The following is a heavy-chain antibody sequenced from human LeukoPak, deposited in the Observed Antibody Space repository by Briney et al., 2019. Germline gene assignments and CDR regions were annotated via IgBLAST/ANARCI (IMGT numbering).Heavy chain of an antibody. J-gene: IGHJ5*02. D-gene: IGHD3-22*01. CDR3: ARATYYYDSSGYA. V-gene: IGHV1-69*04. Sequence: SVKVSCKASGGTFSSYAISWVRQAPGQGLEWMGRIIPILGIANYAQKFQGRVTITADKSTSTAYMELSSLRSEDTAVCYCARATYYYDSSGYAWGQGTLVTVSS. CDR1: GGTFSSYA. CDR2: IIPILGIA.